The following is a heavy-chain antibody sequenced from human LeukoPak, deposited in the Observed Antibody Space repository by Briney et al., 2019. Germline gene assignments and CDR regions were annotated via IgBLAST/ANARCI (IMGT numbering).Heavy chain of an antibody. CDR2: INTNTGNP. CDR1: GYTFTSYA. Sequence: ASVSVSCKASGYTFTSYAMNWVRQAPGQGLEWMGWINTNTGNPMYAQGFTGRFVFSLDTSDSTAYMENSSQKAEDSAVYYCARKGFLLSFDYWGQGTLVTVSS. CDR3: ARKGFLLSFDY. J-gene: IGHJ4*02. V-gene: IGHV7-4-1*02. D-gene: IGHD2/OR15-2a*01.